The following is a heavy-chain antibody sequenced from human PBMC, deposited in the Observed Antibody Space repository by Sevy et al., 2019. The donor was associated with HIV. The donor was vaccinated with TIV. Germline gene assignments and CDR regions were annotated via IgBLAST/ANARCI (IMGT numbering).Heavy chain of an antibody. V-gene: IGHV4-59*01. Sequence: SETLSLTCTVSGGSISNYYWNWIRQPPGKGLEWIGYIYYSGGTNYNPSLRSRVTMSADTSKNQFSLKLSFVTAADTAMYYCARGNSGSYGWFDPSGQGTMVTVSS. CDR2: IYYSGGT. CDR1: GGSISNYY. D-gene: IGHD1-26*01. J-gene: IGHJ5*02. CDR3: ARGNSGSYGWFDP.